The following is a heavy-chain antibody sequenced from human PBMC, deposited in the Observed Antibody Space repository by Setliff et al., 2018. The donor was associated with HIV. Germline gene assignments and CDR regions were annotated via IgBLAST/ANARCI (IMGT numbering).Heavy chain of an antibody. CDR3: AKAAPGSIPGFPEYFHH. Sequence: SETLSLTCVVSDDSISSSNYYWGWIRQTPGRTLEWIGYIYDSGSSNYNPSLESRVTMSLDTSKNHFSLKLTSVTAADSAVYFCAKAAPGSIPGFPEYFHHWGQGTLVTVSS. D-gene: IGHD2-15*01. V-gene: IGHV4-61*03. J-gene: IGHJ1*01. CDR2: IYDSGSS. CDR1: DDSISSSNYY.